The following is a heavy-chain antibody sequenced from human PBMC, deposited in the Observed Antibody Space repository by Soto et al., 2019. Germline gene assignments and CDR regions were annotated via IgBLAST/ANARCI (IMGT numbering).Heavy chain of an antibody. CDR2: IIPIFGTA. CDR3: AKYYYDSSGYYSDYYYGMDV. V-gene: IGHV1-69*13. Sequence: SVKVSCKASGGTFSSYAISWVRQAPGQGLEWMGGIIPIFGTANYAQKFQGRVTITADESTSTAYMELSSLRSEDTAVYYCAKYYYDSSGYYSDYYYGMDVWGQGTTITVSS. D-gene: IGHD3-22*01. J-gene: IGHJ6*02. CDR1: GGTFSSYA.